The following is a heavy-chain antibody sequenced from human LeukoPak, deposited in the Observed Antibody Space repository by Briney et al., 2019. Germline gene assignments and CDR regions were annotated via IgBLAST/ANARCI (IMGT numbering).Heavy chain of an antibody. J-gene: IGHJ3*02. CDR2: INPNSGGT. CDR3: ARDDSGYDLDNDAFDI. D-gene: IGHD5-12*01. V-gene: IGHV1-2*02. CDR1: GYTFTSYY. Sequence: ASVKVSCKASGYTFTSYYMHWVRQAPGQGLEWMGWINPNSGGTNYAQKFQGRVTMTRDTSISTAYMELSRLRSDDTAVYYCARDDSGYDLDNDAFDIWGQGTMVTVSS.